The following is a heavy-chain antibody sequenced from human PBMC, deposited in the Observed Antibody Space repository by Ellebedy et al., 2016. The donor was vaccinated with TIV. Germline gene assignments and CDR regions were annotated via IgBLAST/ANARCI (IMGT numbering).Heavy chain of an antibody. J-gene: IGHJ4*02. CDR1: GFTFSNYV. Sequence: GGSLRLSCAASGFTFSNYVMHRVRQAPGKGLEWVAVISYDGSNKYYADSVKGRSTISRDNSNNTLYLQMNSLRAEDAAVYYCARDQQWLVFDYWGQGTLVTVSS. CDR2: ISYDGSNK. D-gene: IGHD6-19*01. V-gene: IGHV3-30-3*01. CDR3: ARDQQWLVFDY.